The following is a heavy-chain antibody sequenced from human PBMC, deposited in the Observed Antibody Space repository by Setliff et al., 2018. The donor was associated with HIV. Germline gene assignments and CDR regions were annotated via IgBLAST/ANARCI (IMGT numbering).Heavy chain of an antibody. Sequence: SETLSLTCAVYGGSFSGYYWSWIRQRPGKGLEWIGSISYSGSTYYNPSLSIRLTISLDTAKNQFSLNLTSVTAADTALYYCARDPCGGDCYSDAFDVWGQGTMVTVSS. CDR2: ISYSGST. CDR1: GGSFSGYY. V-gene: IGHV4-34*11. J-gene: IGHJ3*01. CDR3: ARDPCGGDCYSDAFDV. D-gene: IGHD2-21*02.